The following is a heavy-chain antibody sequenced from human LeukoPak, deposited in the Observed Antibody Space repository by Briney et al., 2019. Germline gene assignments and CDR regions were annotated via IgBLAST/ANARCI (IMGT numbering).Heavy chain of an antibody. CDR1: GGTFSSYA. J-gene: IGHJ6*03. V-gene: IGHV1-69*05. CDR3: ARDGRYYDSSGPTPNYYYYMDV. Sequence: SVKVSCKASGGTFSSYAISWVRQAPGQGLEWMGGIIPIFGTANCAQKFQGRVTITTDESTSTAYMELSSLRSEDTAVYYCARDGRYYDSSGPTPNYYYYMDVWGKGTTVTVSS. CDR2: IIPIFGTA. D-gene: IGHD3-22*01.